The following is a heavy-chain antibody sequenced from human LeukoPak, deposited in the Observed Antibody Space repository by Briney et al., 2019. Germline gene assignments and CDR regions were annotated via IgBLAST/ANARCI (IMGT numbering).Heavy chain of an antibody. Sequence: ASVKVSCKASGGTFSSYAISWVRQAPGQGLEWMGGIIPIFGTANYAQKFQGRATITADESTSTAYMELSSLRSEDTAVYYCARDGSGSYLPWFDPWGQGTLVTVSS. CDR2: IIPIFGTA. CDR1: GGTFSSYA. V-gene: IGHV1-69*13. CDR3: ARDGSGSYLPWFDP. J-gene: IGHJ5*02. D-gene: IGHD1-26*01.